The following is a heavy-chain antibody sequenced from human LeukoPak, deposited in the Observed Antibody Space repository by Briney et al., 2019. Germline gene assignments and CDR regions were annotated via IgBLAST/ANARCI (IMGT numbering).Heavy chain of an antibody. CDR2: ISAYNGNT. CDR3: ARLPNQYSSYDY. CDR1: GYTFTSYG. D-gene: IGHD6-6*01. Sequence: ASVKVSCKASGYTFTSYGISWVRPATGQGLDGMGWISAYNGNTNYAQKLQGRVTMTTDTSTTTAYMELRILRSDDTAVYYCARLPNQYSSYDYWGQGTLVTVSS. J-gene: IGHJ4*02. V-gene: IGHV1-18*01.